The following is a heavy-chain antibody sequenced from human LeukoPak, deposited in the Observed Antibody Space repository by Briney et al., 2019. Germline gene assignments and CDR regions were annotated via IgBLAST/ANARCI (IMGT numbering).Heavy chain of an antibody. CDR1: GYTFTSYD. J-gene: IGHJ3*02. CDR2: INPSGYST. V-gene: IGHV1-46*01. CDR3: ARTPIVVVTAVFEAGVDDAFDI. D-gene: IGHD2-21*02. Sequence: ASVKVSCKASGYTFTSYDMHWVRQAPGLGLEWMGIINPSGYSTSYAQKFQGRVTMTRDMSTSTVCMELSSLRSEDTAVYYCARTPIVVVTAVFEAGVDDAFDIWGQGTMVTVSS.